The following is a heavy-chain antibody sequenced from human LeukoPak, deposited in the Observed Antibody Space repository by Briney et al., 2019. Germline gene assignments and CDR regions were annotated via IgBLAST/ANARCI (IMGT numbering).Heavy chain of an antibody. CDR3: AKSLVRWAFDY. J-gene: IGHJ4*01. CDR2: LTTDGGST. Sequence: GGSLRLSCAASGFTFSSYAMSWVRQAPGKGLEWVSSLTTDGGSTEYADSVKGRFTISRDNSKNTLYLQMNSLRAEDTALYFCAKSLVRWAFDYWGRGALVSVSS. D-gene: IGHD1-26*01. V-gene: IGHV3-23*01. CDR1: GFTFSSYA.